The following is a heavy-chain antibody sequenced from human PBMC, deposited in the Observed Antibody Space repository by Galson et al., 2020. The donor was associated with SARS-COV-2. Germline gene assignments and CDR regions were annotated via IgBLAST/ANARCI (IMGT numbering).Heavy chain of an antibody. CDR1: GFILSNYW. Sequence: GGSLRLSCSASGFILSNYWMHWVRQAPGKGLVWVSRIDNFGSGISYADSVKGRFSISRDTAKNTLYLQMNGLRAEDTAVYFCARGGLPGALDYWGPGNLVTVSS. J-gene: IGHJ4*02. CDR3: ARGGLPGALDY. V-gene: IGHV3-74*01. D-gene: IGHD2-2*01. CDR2: IDNFGSGI.